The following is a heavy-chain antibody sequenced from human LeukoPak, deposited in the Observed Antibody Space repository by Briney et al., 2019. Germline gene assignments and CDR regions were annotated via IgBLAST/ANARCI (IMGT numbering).Heavy chain of an antibody. CDR3: ARRSGWYGPVDF. V-gene: IGHV5-51*01. D-gene: IGHD6-13*01. J-gene: IGHJ4*02. Sequence: GESLKISCKGSGSSFTTYWIGWVLQMPGKGLEWMGIIYPGDSATKYSPSFQGQVTISADKSISTAYLQWSSLKASDTAIYFCARRSGWYGPVDFWGQGTLVTVSS. CDR1: GSSFTTYW. CDR2: IYPGDSAT.